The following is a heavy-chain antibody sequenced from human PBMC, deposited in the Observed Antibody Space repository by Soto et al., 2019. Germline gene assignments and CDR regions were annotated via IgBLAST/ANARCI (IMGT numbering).Heavy chain of an antibody. D-gene: IGHD1-26*01. J-gene: IGHJ3*02. CDR3: TTDPVGAHDAFDI. Sequence: EVQLVESGGGLVKPGGSLRLSCAASGFTFSNAWMSWVRQAPGKGLEWVGRIKSKTDGGTTDYAAPVKGRFTISRDDSKNTLYLQMNSLKTEDTAVYYCTTDPVGAHDAFDIWGQGTMVTVSS. V-gene: IGHV3-15*01. CDR1: GFTFSNAW. CDR2: IKSKTDGGTT.